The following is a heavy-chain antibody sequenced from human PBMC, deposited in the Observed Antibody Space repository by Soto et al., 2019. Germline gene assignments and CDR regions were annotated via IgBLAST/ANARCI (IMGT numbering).Heavy chain of an antibody. CDR3: ARGTVVTNFDY. CDR2: INAGNGNT. J-gene: IGHJ4*02. CDR1: GYNFTSYA. D-gene: IGHD2-15*01. Sequence: QVQLVQSGAEEKKPGASVKVSCKASGYNFTSYAMHWVRQSPGQRLEWMGWINAGNGNTKYSQKFQGRVTITRDTSASTAYMELSRLRSEDTAVYYCARGTVVTNFDYWGQGTLVTVSS. V-gene: IGHV1-3*05.